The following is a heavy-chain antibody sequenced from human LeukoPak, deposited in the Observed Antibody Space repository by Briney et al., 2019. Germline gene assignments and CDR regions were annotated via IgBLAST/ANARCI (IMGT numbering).Heavy chain of an antibody. CDR1: GFTFSSYS. D-gene: IGHD2-2*01. CDR2: ISSSSSYI. V-gene: IGHV3-21*01. J-gene: IGHJ3*02. CDR3: ARDTTYCSSTSCSWRAFDI. Sequence: GGSLRLSCAASGFTFSSYSMIWVRQAPGKGLEWVSSISSSSSYIYYADSVKGRFTISRDNAKNSLYLQMNSLRAEDTAVYYCARDTTYCSSTSCSWRAFDIWGQGTMVTVSS.